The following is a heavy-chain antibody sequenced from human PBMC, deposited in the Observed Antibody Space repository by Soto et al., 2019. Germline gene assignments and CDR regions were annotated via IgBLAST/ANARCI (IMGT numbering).Heavy chain of an antibody. CDR3: VVDTSGLLDY. V-gene: IGHV3-33*03. CDR1: GFTFSSNG. J-gene: IGHJ4*02. Sequence: VGSLRLSCAASGFTFSSNGMHWVRQAPGKGLEWVAVIWYDGNKKYYGDSVRGRFTISRDNSKNTLYLEMNSLRAEDTAVYYCVVDTSGLLDYWGQGTQVTVSS. CDR2: IWYDGNKK. D-gene: IGHD3-22*01.